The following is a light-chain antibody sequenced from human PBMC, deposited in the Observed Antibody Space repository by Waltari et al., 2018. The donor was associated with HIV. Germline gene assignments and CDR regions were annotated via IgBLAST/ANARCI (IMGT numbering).Light chain of an antibody. V-gene: IGKV1-9*01. Sequence: DIQLTQFPSFLSASVGDRVTITCRAGQVISNYLAWYQQKPGKAPKLLIHSIYALQSGVPSRFSGSGSGTEFTLTISSLQPEDFETYYCQQLFSYPITFGQGTRLEI. CDR2: SIY. J-gene: IGKJ5*01. CDR3: QQLFSYPIT. CDR1: QVISNY.